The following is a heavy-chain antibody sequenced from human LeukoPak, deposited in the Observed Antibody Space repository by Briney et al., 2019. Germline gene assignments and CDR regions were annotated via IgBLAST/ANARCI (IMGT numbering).Heavy chain of an antibody. J-gene: IGHJ4*02. CDR3: AKGEMATSN. CDR2: LGRSGGSK. CDR1: GFNFDIFA. D-gene: IGHD5-24*01. Sequence: GGSLRLSCVASGFNFDIFAMSWVRQSPGGGLEWVASLGRSGGSKNYADSVKGRFTISRDNSKNTLFLQMNSLRVEDSAIYYCAKGEMATSNWGQGTLVSVSS. V-gene: IGHV3-23*01.